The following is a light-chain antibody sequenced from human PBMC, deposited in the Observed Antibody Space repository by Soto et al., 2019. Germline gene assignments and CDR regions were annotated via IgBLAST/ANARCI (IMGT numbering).Light chain of an antibody. CDR2: GAS. Sequence: EIVLTQSPGTLSLSPGERATLSCRASQSVSSSYLAWYQQKPGQAPSLLIYGASSRATGIPDRFSGSGSGTDFTLTISRLEPEEFAVYYCQQYGRSPLTFGGGTKVEIK. CDR1: QSVSSSY. J-gene: IGKJ4*01. CDR3: QQYGRSPLT. V-gene: IGKV3-20*01.